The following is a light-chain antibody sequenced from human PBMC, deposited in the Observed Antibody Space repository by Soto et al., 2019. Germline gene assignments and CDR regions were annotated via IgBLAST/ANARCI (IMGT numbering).Light chain of an antibody. CDR2: AAS. Sequence: DIQMTQSPSSRSASVGDRVTITCRASQSISSYLHWYRQKPGKAPELLIYAASSLQSGVPSRFSGSGSGTDFTLTISSLQPEDFATYYGQQSYSIPPTFGPGTKVDIK. J-gene: IGKJ3*01. CDR1: QSISSY. V-gene: IGKV1-39*01. CDR3: QQSYSIPPT.